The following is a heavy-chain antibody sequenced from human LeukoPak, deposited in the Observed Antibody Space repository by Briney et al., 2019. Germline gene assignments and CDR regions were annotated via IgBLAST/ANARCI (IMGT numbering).Heavy chain of an antibody. V-gene: IGHV3-23*01. CDR3: AKVPPGNYRAYIEN. CDR1: GFIFSVYD. D-gene: IGHD4-11*01. J-gene: IGHJ4*02. Sequence: GGSLRLSCTASGFIFSVYDMKWVRQAPGKGLEWVSTISIGGDITYYAGSVKGRFTISRDNSKSALYLQMNSLRADDTAVYYCAKVPPGNYRAYIENRGQGTLVTVSS. CDR2: ISIGGDIT.